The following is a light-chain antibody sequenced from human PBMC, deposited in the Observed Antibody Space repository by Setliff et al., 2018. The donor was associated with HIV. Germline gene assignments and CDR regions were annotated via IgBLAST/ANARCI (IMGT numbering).Light chain of an antibody. Sequence: DIVMTQSPDSLTVSLGERATINCKSSQSVLYSSNNKNYLAWYQQKPGQPPKLLISWASTRESGVPDRFSGSGSGIDFTLTISSLQAEDVAVYYCQQYYSTPPSFGPGTKVDIK. CDR3: QQYYSTPPS. CDR1: QSVLYSSNNKNY. J-gene: IGKJ3*01. V-gene: IGKV4-1*01. CDR2: WAS.